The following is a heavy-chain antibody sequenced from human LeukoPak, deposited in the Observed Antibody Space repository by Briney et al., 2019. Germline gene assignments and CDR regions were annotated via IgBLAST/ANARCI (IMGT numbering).Heavy chain of an antibody. CDR2: ISGNGGTT. V-gene: IGHV3-23*01. J-gene: IGHJ4*02. D-gene: IGHD2/OR15-2a*01. CDR3: ATTEEVRYFLFDY. CDR1: GFPFSTYG. Sequence: GGSLRLSCTASGFPFSTYGMSWVRQAPGKGLEWVSAISGNGGTTNYADSVKGRFTISRDNSKNTLYLQVNNLRAEDTAVYYCATTEEVRYFLFDYWGQGTLVTVSS.